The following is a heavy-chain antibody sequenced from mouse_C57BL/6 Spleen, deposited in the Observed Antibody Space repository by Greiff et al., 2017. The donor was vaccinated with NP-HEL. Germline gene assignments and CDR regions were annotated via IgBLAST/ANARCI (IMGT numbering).Heavy chain of an antibody. CDR3: ARRYYDYEDAMDY. Sequence: VQLQQSGAELAKPGASVKLSCKASGYTFTSYWMHWVKQRPGQGLEWIGYINPSSGYTKYNQKFKDKATLTADKSSSTAYMQLSSLTYEDSAVYYCARRYYDYEDAMDYWGQGTSVTVSS. D-gene: IGHD2-4*01. CDR2: INPSSGYT. J-gene: IGHJ4*01. V-gene: IGHV1-7*01. CDR1: GYTFTSYW.